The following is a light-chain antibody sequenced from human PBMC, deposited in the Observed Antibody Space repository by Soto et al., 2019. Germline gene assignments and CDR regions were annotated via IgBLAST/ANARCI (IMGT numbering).Light chain of an antibody. CDR1: SSDVGNYNR. V-gene: IGLV2-18*02. Sequence: QSALTQPPSVSGSPGQSVTISCTGTSSDVGNYNRVSWYQQSPGTAPKLMIYEVSNRPSGVPDRFSGSKSGNTASLTISGLQAEDGADYSCSSYTHSNTFVFGTGTKVTAL. CDR2: EVS. J-gene: IGLJ1*01. CDR3: SSYTHSNTFV.